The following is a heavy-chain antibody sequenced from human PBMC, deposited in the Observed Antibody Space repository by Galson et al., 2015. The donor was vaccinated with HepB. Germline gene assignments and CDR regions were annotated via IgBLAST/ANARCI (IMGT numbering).Heavy chain of an antibody. CDR3: ARAEPSSSSWFAY. CDR1: GYTFTTYF. V-gene: IGHV1-46*01. Sequence: SVTVSCKASGYTFTTYFMHWVRQAPGQGLEWMGIINPSGGDTTYAQKFQGRVTMTRDTSTNTVYMELSSLRSEDTAVFYCARAEPSSSSWFAYWGQGTLVTVSS. D-gene: IGHD6-13*01. J-gene: IGHJ4*02. CDR2: INPSGGDT.